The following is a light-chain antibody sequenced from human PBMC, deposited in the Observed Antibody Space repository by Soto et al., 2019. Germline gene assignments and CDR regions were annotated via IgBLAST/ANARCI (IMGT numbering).Light chain of an antibody. CDR2: AAS. CDR3: QQLNSYPYT. J-gene: IGKJ2*01. V-gene: IGKV1-9*01. CDR1: QGISSY. Sequence: DIQLTQSPSFLSASVGGRVTITCRASQGISSYLAWYQQKPGKAPKLLIYAASTLQSGVPSRFSGSRSGTEFTLTISSLQPEDFATYYCQQLNSYPYTFGQGTKLEIK.